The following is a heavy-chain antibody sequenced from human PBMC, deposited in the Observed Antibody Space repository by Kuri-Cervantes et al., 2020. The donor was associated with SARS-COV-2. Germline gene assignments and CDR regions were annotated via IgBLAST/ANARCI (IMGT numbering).Heavy chain of an antibody. D-gene: IGHD3-10*01. V-gene: IGHV3-30*03. Sequence: GGSLRLSCAASGFAFSSYGMHWVRQAPGKGLEWVAVTSFDENNKRYADSVKGRFTISRDNSKNTMYLEMNSLRAEDTAVYYCARDDTYYEGSGKNYYYAMDVWGQGTTVTVSS. CDR3: ARDDTYYEGSGKNYYYAMDV. CDR1: GFAFSSYG. CDR2: TSFDENNK. J-gene: IGHJ6*02.